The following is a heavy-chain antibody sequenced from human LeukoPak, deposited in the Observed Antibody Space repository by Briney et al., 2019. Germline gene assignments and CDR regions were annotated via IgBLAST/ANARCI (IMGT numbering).Heavy chain of an antibody. V-gene: IGHV4-31*03. J-gene: IGHJ4*02. D-gene: IGHD5-24*01. CDR2: IYYSGSS. CDR3: ARNRDGYNSFDY. CDR1: GGSINNGGYY. Sequence: SETLSLTCTVSGGSINNGGYYWSWIRQHPGKSLEWIGYIYYSGSSYYNPSLRSRVTISVDTSKNHFSLKLSSVTAADTAVYYCARNRDGYNSFDYWGQGTLVTVSS.